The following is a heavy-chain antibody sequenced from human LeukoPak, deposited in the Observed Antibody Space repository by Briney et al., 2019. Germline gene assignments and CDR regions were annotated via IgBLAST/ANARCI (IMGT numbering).Heavy chain of an antibody. CDR2: IWFDGSNK. J-gene: IGHJ4*02. D-gene: IGHD1-26*01. CDR1: GFNFNNYG. CDR3: ARDLVGVTNTEPMAY. Sequence: GGSLRLSCAASGFNFNNYGMHWVRQAPGKGLEWVAVIWFDGSNKYYTDSVKGRFTISRDNSKDTLYLQMNSLRAEDTAVYYCARDLVGVTNTEPMAYWGQGTLVTVSS. V-gene: IGHV3-33*01.